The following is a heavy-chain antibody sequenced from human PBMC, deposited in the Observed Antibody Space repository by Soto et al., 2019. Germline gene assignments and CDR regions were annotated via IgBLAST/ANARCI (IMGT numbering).Heavy chain of an antibody. V-gene: IGHV4-38-2*01. CDR2: IYRSGSA. CDR1: GYSIISGYY. CDR3: ARVGDGYNYVDY. Sequence: LSLTCVVSGYSIISGYYWGWIRQPPGTGLEWIGSIYRSGSAYYNPSLKSRVTISIDTSKNQFSLKLNSVTAADTAVYYCARVGDGYNYVDYWGQGTLVTVSS. J-gene: IGHJ4*02. D-gene: IGHD1-26*01.